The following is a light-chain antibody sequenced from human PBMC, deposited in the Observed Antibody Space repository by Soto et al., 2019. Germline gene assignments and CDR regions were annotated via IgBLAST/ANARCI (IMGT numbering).Light chain of an antibody. J-gene: IGKJ4*01. CDR3: QQINSYPVT. CDR1: EGISSN. Sequence: DIHLTQSPACLSASIGDKVTITCRASEGISSNLAWYQQKPGKPSNLLIYSASTLQSGVPSRFSGSGSGTEFTLTISSLQPEDFATYFCQQINSYPVTFGGGTKVDIQ. CDR2: SAS. V-gene: IGKV1-9*01.